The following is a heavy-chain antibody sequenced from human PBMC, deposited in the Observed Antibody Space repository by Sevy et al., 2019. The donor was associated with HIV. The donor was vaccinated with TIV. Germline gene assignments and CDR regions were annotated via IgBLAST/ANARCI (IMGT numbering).Heavy chain of an antibody. CDR1: GYSFITYW. Sequence: GESLKISCKGSGYSFITYWIGWVRQMPGKGLEWMGLIFPSGSNTRYSPSFQGQVTISAAKSISTAYLQWSSLKASDTAMYYCARLDYGDSEAFDIWGQGTMVTVSS. D-gene: IGHD4-17*01. V-gene: IGHV5-51*01. CDR3: ARLDYGDSEAFDI. J-gene: IGHJ3*02. CDR2: IFPSGSNT.